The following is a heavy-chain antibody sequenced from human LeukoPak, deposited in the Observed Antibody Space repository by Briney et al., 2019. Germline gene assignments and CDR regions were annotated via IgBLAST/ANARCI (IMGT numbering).Heavy chain of an antibody. V-gene: IGHV4-31*03. CDR2: IYYSGST. Sequence: SETLSLTCTVSGGSISSGGYYWSWIRQHPGKGLEWIGYIYYSGSTYYNPSLKSRVTTSVDTSKNQFSLKLSSVTAADTAVYYCARWDTAMVIFDYWGQGTLVTVSS. D-gene: IGHD5-18*01. CDR1: GGSISSGGYY. CDR3: ARWDTAMVIFDY. J-gene: IGHJ4*02.